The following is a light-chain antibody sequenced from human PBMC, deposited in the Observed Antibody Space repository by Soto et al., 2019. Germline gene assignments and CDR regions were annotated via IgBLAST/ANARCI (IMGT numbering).Light chain of an antibody. CDR2: EVS. CDR3: SSYAGSNVV. CDR1: SSDVGGYNY. V-gene: IGLV2-8*01. J-gene: IGLJ2*01. Sequence: QSALTQPPSASGSAGLSVTISCTGASSDVGGYNYVSWYQQHPGKAPKLMIYEVSKRPSGVPDRFSGSKSGNTASLTVSGLQAEDQADYYCSSYAGSNVVFGGGTKLTV.